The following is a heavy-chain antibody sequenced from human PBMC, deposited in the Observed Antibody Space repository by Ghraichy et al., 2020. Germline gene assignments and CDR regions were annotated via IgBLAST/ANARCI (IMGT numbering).Heavy chain of an antibody. J-gene: IGHJ4*02. Sequence: GGSLRLSCAASGFSFSRHWMSWVRQAPGKGLEWVASIKSDGSDRFYVDSVKGRFTISRDNAKNSVSLEMNSLRAEDTAVYYWARDPYGDYKDGGTDYWGQGTLVSVSS. V-gene: IGHV3-7*03. CDR2: IKSDGSDR. D-gene: IGHD4-17*01. CDR3: ARDPYGDYKDGGTDY. CDR1: GFSFSRHW.